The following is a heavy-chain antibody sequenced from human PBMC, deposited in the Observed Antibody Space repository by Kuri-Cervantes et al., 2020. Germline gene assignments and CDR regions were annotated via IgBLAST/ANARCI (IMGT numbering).Heavy chain of an antibody. Sequence: SVKVSCKASGGTFSSYAISWVRQAPGQGLEGMGGIIPIFGTANYAQKFQGRVTITTDESTSTAYMELSSLRSEDTAIYYCAGLAPRVSGPGGPWGQGTLVTVSS. CDR2: IIPIFGTA. D-gene: IGHD3-16*01. V-gene: IGHV1-69*05. CDR1: GGTFSSYA. CDR3: AGLAPRVSGPGGP. J-gene: IGHJ5*02.